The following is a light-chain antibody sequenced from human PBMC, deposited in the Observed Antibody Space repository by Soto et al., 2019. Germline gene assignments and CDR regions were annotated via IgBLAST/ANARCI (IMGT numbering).Light chain of an antibody. CDR3: QQRSNWPWT. CDR2: DAS. V-gene: IGKV3-11*01. Sequence: EILLTQSPATLSLSPGESVTMSCRASQSVSSYLAWYQQTPGQAPRLLIYDASNRDTGIPARFSGSGSGTDFTLTISRLEPEDFEVYCCQQRSNWPWTFGQGTKVDIK. J-gene: IGKJ1*01. CDR1: QSVSSY.